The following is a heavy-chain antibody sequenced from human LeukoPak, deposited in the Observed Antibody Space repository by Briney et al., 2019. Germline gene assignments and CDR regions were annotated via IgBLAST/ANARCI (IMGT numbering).Heavy chain of an antibody. J-gene: IGHJ4*02. CDR2: ISSSGSTI. Sequence: GGSLRLSCAASGFTFSDYYMSWIRQAPGKGLEWVSYISSSGSTIYYTDSVKGRFTISRDNAKNSLYLQMNSLRAEDAAVYYCARRAGDYSHPYDYWGQGTLVTVSS. D-gene: IGHD3-22*01. CDR1: GFTFSDYY. CDR3: ARRAGDYSHPYDY. V-gene: IGHV3-11*01.